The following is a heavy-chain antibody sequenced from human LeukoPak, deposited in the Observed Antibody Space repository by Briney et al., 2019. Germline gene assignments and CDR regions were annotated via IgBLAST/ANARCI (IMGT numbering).Heavy chain of an antibody. V-gene: IGHV1-69*13. CDR1: GGTFSSYP. Sequence: SVKVSCKASGGTFSSYPISWVRQAPGQGLEWMGGIIPIFGTANYAQKFQGRVTITADESTSTAYMELSSLRSEDTAVYYCARVGGYCSSTSCRNWFDPWGQGTLVTVSS. CDR3: ARVGGYCSSTSCRNWFDP. CDR2: IIPIFGTA. J-gene: IGHJ5*02. D-gene: IGHD2-2*01.